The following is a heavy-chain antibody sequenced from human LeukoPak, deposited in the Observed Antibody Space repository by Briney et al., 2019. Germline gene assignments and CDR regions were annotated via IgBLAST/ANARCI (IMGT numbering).Heavy chain of an antibody. V-gene: IGHV3-21*01. D-gene: IGHD1-26*01. CDR1: GFTFSSYS. J-gene: IGHJ4*02. Sequence: GGSLRLSCAASGFTFSSYSMNWVRQAPGKGLEWVSSISSSSSYIYYADSVKGRFTISRDNAKNSLYLQMNSLRAEDTAVYYCARRYGSYYEGWFFDYWGQGTLVTVSS. CDR3: ARRYGSYYEGWFFDY. CDR2: ISSSSSYI.